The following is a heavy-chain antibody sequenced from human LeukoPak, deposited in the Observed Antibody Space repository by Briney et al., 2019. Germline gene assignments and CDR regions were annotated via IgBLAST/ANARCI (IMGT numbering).Heavy chain of an antibody. CDR3: ARAHSGYDFFWFDP. CDR1: GESFSGYY. CDR2: INHSGST. J-gene: IGHJ5*02. Sequence: SETLSLTCAVYGESFSGYYWSWIRQPPGKGLEWIGEINHSGSTNYNPSLKSRVTISVDTSKNQFSLKPSSVTAADTAVYYCARAHSGYDFFWFDPWGQGTLVTVSS. D-gene: IGHD5-12*01. V-gene: IGHV4-34*01.